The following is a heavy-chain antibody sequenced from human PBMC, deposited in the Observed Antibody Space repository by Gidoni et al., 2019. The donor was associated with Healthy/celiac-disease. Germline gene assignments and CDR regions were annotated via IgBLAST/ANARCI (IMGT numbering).Heavy chain of an antibody. CDR3: ARDRLEMATIRRGSGMDY. V-gene: IGHV3-33*01. Sequence: QVQLVESGGGVVQPGWSLRLYCAASGFTFSSYGMHWVRQAPGKGLEWVAVIWYDGSNKYYADSVKGRFTISRDNSKNTLYLQMNSLRAEDTAVYYCARDRLEMATIRRGSGMDYWGQGTLVTVSS. J-gene: IGHJ4*02. CDR1: GFTFSSYG. D-gene: IGHD5-12*01. CDR2: IWYDGSNK.